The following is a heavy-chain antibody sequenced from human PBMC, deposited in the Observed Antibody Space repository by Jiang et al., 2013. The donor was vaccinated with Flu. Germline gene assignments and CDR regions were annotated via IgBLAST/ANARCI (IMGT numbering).Heavy chain of an antibody. J-gene: IGHJ4*02. CDR3: ARGAQQWELLPLDY. Sequence: VRQATGQGLEWMGWMNPNSGNTGYAQKFQGRVTMTRNTSISTAYMELSSLRSEDTAVYYCARGAQQWELLPLDYWGQGTLVTVSS. CDR2: MNPNSGNT. D-gene: IGHD1-26*01. V-gene: IGHV1-8*01.